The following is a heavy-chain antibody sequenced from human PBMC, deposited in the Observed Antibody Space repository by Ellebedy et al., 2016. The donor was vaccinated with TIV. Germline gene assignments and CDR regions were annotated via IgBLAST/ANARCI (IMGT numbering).Heavy chain of an antibody. Sequence: GESLKLSCAASGLTFDNAWLSWVRQPPGTGLEWVGRIQSKTDTGRANYAAPLKGRFTISRADSKNTLYLQMDSLETEDTAVYFCTTGVCSGGSCPFDFWGQGTLVTVSS. J-gene: IGHJ4*02. D-gene: IGHD2-15*01. V-gene: IGHV3-15*01. CDR1: GLTFDNAW. CDR3: TTGVCSGGSCPFDF. CDR2: IQSKTDTGRA.